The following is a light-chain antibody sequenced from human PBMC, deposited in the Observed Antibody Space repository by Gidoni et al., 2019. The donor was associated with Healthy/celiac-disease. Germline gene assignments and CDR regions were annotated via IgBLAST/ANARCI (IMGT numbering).Light chain of an antibody. CDR2: DVS. J-gene: IGLJ2*01. V-gene: IGLV2-14*03. Sequence: QSALTQPASVSGSPGQSITISCTGTSSDVGGYNYVSWYQQHPGKAPKLMIYDVSNRPSGVSNRFSGCKSGNTASLTISGLQAEDEADYYCSSYTSSSTLGVVGGGNKLTVL. CDR3: SSYTSSSTLGV. CDR1: SSDVGGYNY.